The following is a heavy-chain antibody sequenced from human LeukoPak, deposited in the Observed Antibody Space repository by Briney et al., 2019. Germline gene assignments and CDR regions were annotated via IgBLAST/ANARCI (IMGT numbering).Heavy chain of an antibody. Sequence: GGSLRLSCAASGFTFSSYWMSWVRQAPGKGLEWVANIKQDGSEKYYVDSVKGRFTISRDNARNSLYLEMNSLRVEDTAIYYCARDLWFGESVFDYWGQGILVTVAS. CDR2: IKQDGSEK. CDR1: GFTFSSYW. CDR3: ARDLWFGESVFDY. V-gene: IGHV3-7*01. D-gene: IGHD3-10*01. J-gene: IGHJ4*02.